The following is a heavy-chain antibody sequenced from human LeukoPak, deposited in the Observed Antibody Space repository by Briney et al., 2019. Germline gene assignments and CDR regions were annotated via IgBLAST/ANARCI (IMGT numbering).Heavy chain of an antibody. Sequence: SEALSLTCTVSGGSISSSSYYWGWIRQPPGKGQEWIGSIYYSGSTYYNPSLKSRVTISVGTSKNQFSLKLSSVTAADTAVYYCARLCIAARPDYWGQGTLVTVSS. J-gene: IGHJ4*02. CDR2: IYYSGST. V-gene: IGHV4-39*01. D-gene: IGHD6-6*01. CDR1: GGSISSSSYY. CDR3: ARLCIAARPDY.